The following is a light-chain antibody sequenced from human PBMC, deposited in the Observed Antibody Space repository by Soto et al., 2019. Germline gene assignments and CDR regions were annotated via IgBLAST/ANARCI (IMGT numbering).Light chain of an antibody. V-gene: IGKV1-33*01. CDR2: DAS. CDR3: QQYENLPLT. J-gene: IGKJ4*01. CDR1: QDISKY. Sequence: DIQLAQSPSSLSASVGDRVTIPCQASQDISKYLNWYQQKPGKAPKLLIYDASNLETGIPSRFSGSGSGTNFSLTITSLQPEDIATYYCQQYENLPLTFGGGTQVGIK.